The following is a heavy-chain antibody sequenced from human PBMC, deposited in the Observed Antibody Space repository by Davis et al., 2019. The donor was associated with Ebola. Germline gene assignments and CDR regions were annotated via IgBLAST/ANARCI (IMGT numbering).Heavy chain of an antibody. D-gene: IGHD6-13*01. CDR1: GGSISSGGYS. J-gene: IGHJ6*02. CDR3: ARGGAAAGRYYYYGMDV. CDR2: IYHSGST. V-gene: IGHV4-30-2*01. Sequence: SETLSLTCAVSGGSISSGGYSWSWIRQPPGKGLEWIGYIYHSGSTYYNPSLKSRVTISVDRSKNQFSLKLSSVTAADTAVYYCARGGAAAGRYYYYGMDVWGQGTTVTVSS.